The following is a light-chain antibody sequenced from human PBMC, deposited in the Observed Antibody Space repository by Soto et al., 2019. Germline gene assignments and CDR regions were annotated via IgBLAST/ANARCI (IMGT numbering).Light chain of an antibody. J-gene: IGKJ1*01. CDR3: QQYNSYWT. CDR1: QSISSW. Sequence: DIQMTQSPSTLSASVGERVKLTCRASQSISSWLAWYQQKPGKAPKLLIYDASSLESGVPSRFSGSGSGTEFTLTISSLQPDDFATYYCQQYNSYWTFGQGTKVDIK. CDR2: DAS. V-gene: IGKV1-5*01.